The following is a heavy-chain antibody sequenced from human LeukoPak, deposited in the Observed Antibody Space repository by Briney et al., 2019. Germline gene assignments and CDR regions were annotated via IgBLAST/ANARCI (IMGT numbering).Heavy chain of an antibody. D-gene: IGHD2-21*01. CDR1: GFTFSSYW. CDR3: ARTIPRVTYFDY. V-gene: IGHV3-74*01. CDR2: INTDGSST. J-gene: IGHJ4*02. Sequence: GGSLRLSCAASGFTFSSYWMHWVRHAPGKGLVWVSRINTDGSSTSYADSVKGRFTISRDNAKNTLYLQMNSLRAEDTAVYYCARTIPRVTYFDYWGQGTLVTVSS.